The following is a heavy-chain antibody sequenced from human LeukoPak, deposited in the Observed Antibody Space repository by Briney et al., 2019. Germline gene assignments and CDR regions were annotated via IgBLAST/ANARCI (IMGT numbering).Heavy chain of an antibody. CDR2: IYYSGST. CDR3: ARESYYYESSGYYPYYFDY. CDR1: GGSISSYY. Sequence: SETLSLTCTVSGGSISSYYWSWIRQPPGKGLEWIGYIYYSGSTNYNPSLKSRVTISVDTSENHFSLKLSSVTAADTAVYHCARESYYYESSGYYPYYFDYRGQGILVTVSP. J-gene: IGHJ4*02. D-gene: IGHD3-22*01. V-gene: IGHV4-59*01.